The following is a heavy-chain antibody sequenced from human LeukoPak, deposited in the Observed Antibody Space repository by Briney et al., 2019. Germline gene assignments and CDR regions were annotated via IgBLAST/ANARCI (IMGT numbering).Heavy chain of an antibody. Sequence: SETLSLTCAAYGGSFSGYYWSWIRQPPGKGLEWIGEINHSGSTNYNPSLKSRVTISVDTSKNQFSLKLSSVTAADTAVYYCARGLGYGDYSNDAFDIWGQGTMVTVSS. CDR2: INHSGST. V-gene: IGHV4-34*01. D-gene: IGHD4-17*01. CDR3: ARGLGYGDYSNDAFDI. J-gene: IGHJ3*02. CDR1: GGSFSGYY.